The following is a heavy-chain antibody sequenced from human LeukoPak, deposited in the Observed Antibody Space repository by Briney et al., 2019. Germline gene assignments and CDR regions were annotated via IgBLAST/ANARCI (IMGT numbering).Heavy chain of an antibody. V-gene: IGHV4-59*01. CDR3: ARGSSGWYVY. Sequence: PSETLSLTCTVSGGSISSYYWSWIRQPPGKGLEWIAYIYYSGSTNYNPSLKSRVTISVDTSKNQFSLKLSSVTAADTAVYYCARGSSGWYVYWGQGTLVTVSS. D-gene: IGHD6-19*01. CDR1: GGSISSYY. J-gene: IGHJ4*02. CDR2: IYYSGST.